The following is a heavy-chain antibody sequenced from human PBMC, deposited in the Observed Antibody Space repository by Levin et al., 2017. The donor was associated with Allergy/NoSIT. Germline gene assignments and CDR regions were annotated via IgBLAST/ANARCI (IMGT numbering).Heavy chain of an antibody. Sequence: GGSLRLSCSASGFTFSSYAMHWVRQAPGKGLEYVSAISSNGGSTYYAGSVKGRFTISRDNSKNTLYLQMSSLRAADTAVYYCVKGEGSSGYSAGDYWGQGTLVTVSS. CDR3: VKGEGSSGYSAGDY. CDR2: ISSNGGST. CDR1: GFTFSSYA. J-gene: IGHJ4*02. V-gene: IGHV3-64D*06. D-gene: IGHD3-22*01.